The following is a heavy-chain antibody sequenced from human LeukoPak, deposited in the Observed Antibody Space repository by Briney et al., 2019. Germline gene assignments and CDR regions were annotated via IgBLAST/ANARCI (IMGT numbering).Heavy chain of an antibody. CDR1: GGSISSRSHY. CDR3: ARHARINDPFFDY. CDR2: IYYSGST. J-gene: IGHJ4*02. V-gene: IGHV4-39*01. Sequence: NTSETLSLTCTVSGGSISSRSHYWGWIRQPPGKGLEWIGTIYYSGSTYYNPSLKSRVTISVDTSKNQFSLNLYSVTAADTAVYYCARHARINDPFFDYWGQGTLVTVSS. D-gene: IGHD1-1*01.